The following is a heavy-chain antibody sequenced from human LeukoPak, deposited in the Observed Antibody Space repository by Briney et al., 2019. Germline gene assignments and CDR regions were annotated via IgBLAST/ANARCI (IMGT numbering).Heavy chain of an antibody. CDR1: GFTFSSYG. CDR2: IWYDGSNK. CDR3: ARANSSSWYDY. V-gene: IGHV3-33*01. Sequence: PGGSLRLSCVVSGFTFSSYGMPWVRQAPGKGLEWVAVIWYDGSNKYYADSVKGRFTISRDNSKNTLYLQMNSLRAEDTAVYYCARANSSSWYDYWGQGTLVTVSS. D-gene: IGHD6-13*01. J-gene: IGHJ4*02.